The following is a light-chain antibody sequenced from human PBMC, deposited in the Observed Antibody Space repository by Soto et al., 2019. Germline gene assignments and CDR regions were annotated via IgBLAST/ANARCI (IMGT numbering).Light chain of an antibody. V-gene: IGLV2-11*01. CDR1: SSDVGGYNY. CDR3: CSYAGSYTYV. Sequence: QSALTQPRSVSGSPGQSVTISCTGTSSDVGGYNYVSWHQQHPGKAPKLMIYDVSKRPSGVPDRFSGSKSGNTASLTISGLQAEAEADYYCCSYAGSYTYVFGTGTKLTVL. CDR2: DVS. J-gene: IGLJ1*01.